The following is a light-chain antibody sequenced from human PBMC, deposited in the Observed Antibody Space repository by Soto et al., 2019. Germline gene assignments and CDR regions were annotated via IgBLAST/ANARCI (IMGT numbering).Light chain of an antibody. J-gene: IGKJ2*01. CDR1: QSVSSN. V-gene: IGKV3-15*01. Sequence: EIVMTQSPATLAVSPGERAALSCRASQSVSSNFAWYQQKPGHAPRLLIYGASSRATGTPARFSGSGSGTEFTLTISSLQSEDFAVYYCQQYNNCPYTFGLGTKLEMK. CDR2: GAS. CDR3: QQYNNCPYT.